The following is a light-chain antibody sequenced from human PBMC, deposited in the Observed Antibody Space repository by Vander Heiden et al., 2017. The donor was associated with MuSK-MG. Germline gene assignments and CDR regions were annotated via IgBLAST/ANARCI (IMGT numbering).Light chain of an antibody. Sequence: QSALTQPASVSGSPGQSITIPCTGTSSDVGSYNLVSWYQQHPGKAPKLMIYEVSKRPSGVSNRFSGSKSGNTASLTISGLQAEDEADYYCCSYAGSVVFGGGTKLTVL. J-gene: IGLJ2*01. V-gene: IGLV2-23*02. CDR3: CSYAGSVV. CDR2: EVS. CDR1: SSDVGSYNL.